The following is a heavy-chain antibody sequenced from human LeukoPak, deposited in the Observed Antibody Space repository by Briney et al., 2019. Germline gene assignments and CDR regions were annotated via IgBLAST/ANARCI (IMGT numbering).Heavy chain of an antibody. J-gene: IGHJ4*02. CDR1: GFTVTIDY. D-gene: IGHD3-22*01. CDR2: SYSSGST. CDR3: AKDQGTLGRIVVVTLNFDY. Sequence: GRSLRLSCAAAGFTVTIDYMSGVRQAPRKGLEWVSVSYSSGSTYYADSVKGRFTISRDNYKNKLYLQMNSLRAEDTAVYYCAKDQGTLGRIVVVTLNFDYWGQGTLVTVSS. V-gene: IGHV3-66*01.